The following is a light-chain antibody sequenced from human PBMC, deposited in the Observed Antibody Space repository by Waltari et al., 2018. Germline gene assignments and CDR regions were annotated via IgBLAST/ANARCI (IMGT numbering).Light chain of an antibody. J-gene: IGKJ2*01. Sequence: EIVLTRSPATLSLSPGDRDTLSCRASQSIGSYLAWYQLKPGLAPSLLIYDASNRAAGIPARFSGSGSGTDFTLTISSLEPEDFAVYYCQHRSNWPPSFGQGTKVEIE. CDR2: DAS. CDR3: QHRSNWPPS. CDR1: QSIGSY. V-gene: IGKV3-11*01.